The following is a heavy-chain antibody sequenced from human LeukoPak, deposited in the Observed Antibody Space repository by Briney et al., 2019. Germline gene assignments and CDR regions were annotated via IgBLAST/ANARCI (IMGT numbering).Heavy chain of an antibody. Sequence: KPGGSLRLSCAASGFTFSSYNMNWVRQAPGKGLEGVSSISSSTSSYIYYADSVKGRFTISRDNAKNSLYLQMNSLRAEDTAVYYCGVYSSSWHDYWGQGTLVTVSS. V-gene: IGHV3-21*01. CDR1: GFTFSSYN. J-gene: IGHJ4*02. CDR3: GVYSSSWHDY. CDR2: ISSSTSSYI. D-gene: IGHD6-13*01.